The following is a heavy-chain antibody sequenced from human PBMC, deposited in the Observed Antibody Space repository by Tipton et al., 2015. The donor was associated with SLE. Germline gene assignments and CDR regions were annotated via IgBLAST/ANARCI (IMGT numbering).Heavy chain of an antibody. CDR3: VRGLGHFDP. J-gene: IGHJ5*02. D-gene: IGHD1-26*01. Sequence: GLVKPSETLSLRCAVSGGSFSGFLWTWIRQPPGKGLEWIGEINHSGSANYNPSLKSRLTMSLDRSKNQFFLKMTSVTAADTAVYYCVRGLGHFDPWGQGTLVTVSS. V-gene: IGHV4-34*01. CDR2: INHSGSA. CDR1: GGSFSGFL.